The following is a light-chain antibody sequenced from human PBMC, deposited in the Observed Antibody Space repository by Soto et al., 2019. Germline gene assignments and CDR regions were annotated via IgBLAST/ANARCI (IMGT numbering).Light chain of an antibody. CDR2: GAS. Sequence: IVLTHSPGTLSLSPGERATLSCRASQSVSSNLAWYQQKPGQAPRLLIYGASNRATGIPDRFSGSGSGTDFTLTISRLEPEDFAVYYCQQYGSSGKFGQGTKVDIK. CDR3: QQYGSSGK. V-gene: IGKV3-20*01. CDR1: QSVSSN. J-gene: IGKJ1*01.